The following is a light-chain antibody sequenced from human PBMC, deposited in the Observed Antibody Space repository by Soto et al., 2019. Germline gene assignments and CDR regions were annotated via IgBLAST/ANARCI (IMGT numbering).Light chain of an antibody. Sequence: QSVLTQPASVSGSPGQSITISCTGTSSDVGSYNLVSWYQQHPGKAPKLMIYEVSKWPSGISSRFSGSKSGNTASLTISGLQAEDEGDYYCCSYAGSHYVFGTGTKVTVL. V-gene: IGLV2-23*02. CDR2: EVS. CDR3: CSYAGSHYV. J-gene: IGLJ1*01. CDR1: SSDVGSYNL.